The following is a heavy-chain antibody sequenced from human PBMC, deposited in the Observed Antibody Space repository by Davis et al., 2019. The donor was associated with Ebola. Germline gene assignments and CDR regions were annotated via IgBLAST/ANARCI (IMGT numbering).Heavy chain of an antibody. CDR2: IYYSGST. CDR1: GGSISSSSYY. CDR3: ARVRALTVFGVAAFDL. Sequence: SETLSLTCTVSGGSISSSSYYWGWIRQPPGKGLEWIGSIYYSGSTYYNPSLKSRVTISVDTSKNQFSLQLSSVTAADTAVYYCARVRALTVFGVAAFDLWGQGNQVIVSS. J-gene: IGHJ4*02. V-gene: IGHV4-39*07. D-gene: IGHD3-3*01.